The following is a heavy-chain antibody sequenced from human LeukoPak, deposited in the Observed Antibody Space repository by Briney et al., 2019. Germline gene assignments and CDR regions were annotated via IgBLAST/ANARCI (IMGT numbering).Heavy chain of an antibody. J-gene: IGHJ4*02. D-gene: IGHD6-13*01. CDR1: GGTFSSYA. Sequence: GASVKVSCKASGGTFSSYAISWVRQAPGQGLEWMGWISAYNGNTNYAQKLQGRVTMTTDTSTSTAYMELRSLRSDDTAVYYCARDREGGIAAAGHFDYWGQGTLVTVSS. CDR3: ARDREGGIAAAGHFDY. V-gene: IGHV1-18*01. CDR2: ISAYNGNT.